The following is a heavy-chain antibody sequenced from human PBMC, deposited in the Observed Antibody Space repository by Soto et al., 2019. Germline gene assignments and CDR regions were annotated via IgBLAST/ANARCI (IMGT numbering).Heavy chain of an antibody. V-gene: IGHV2-5*04. CDR2: VYGSDDK. D-gene: IGHD1-1*01. J-gene: IGHJ4*02. CDR1: GFSLTTSAVA. Sequence: QITLQESGPPLVKPTQTLTLTCTFSGFSLTTSAVAVGWIRQPPGRALEWLAIVYGSDDKFYSPSLRSRLTXTMXNSNNQVVLTLTDMDPVDTGTYFCVRRYDPYYFDYWGQGTLVTVSS. CDR3: VRRYDPYYFDY.